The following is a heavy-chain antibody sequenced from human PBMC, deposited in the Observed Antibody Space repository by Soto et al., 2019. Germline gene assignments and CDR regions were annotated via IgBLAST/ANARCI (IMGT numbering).Heavy chain of an antibody. CDR2: IYSGGST. Sequence: GGSLRLSCAASGFTVSSNYMSWVRQAPGKGLEWVSVIYSGGSTYYADSVKGRFTISRDNSKNTLYLQMNSLRAEDTAVYYCAREGGDSSGGGYYYGMDVWGQGTTVTVSS. J-gene: IGHJ6*02. D-gene: IGHD6-19*01. V-gene: IGHV3-53*01. CDR1: GFTVSSNY. CDR3: AREGGDSSGGGYYYGMDV.